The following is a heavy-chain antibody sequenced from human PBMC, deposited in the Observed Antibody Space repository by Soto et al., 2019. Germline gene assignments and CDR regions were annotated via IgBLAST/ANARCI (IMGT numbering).Heavy chain of an antibody. V-gene: IGHV3-73*01. Sequence: GGSLRLSCAASGFTFSGSAMHWVRQASGKGLEWVGRIRSKANSYATAYAASVKGRFTISRDDSKNTAYLQMNSLKTEDTAVYYCTRRNVHCSGGSCYWSDYDGGAFDIWGQGTMVTVSS. CDR2: IRSKANSYAT. CDR3: TRRNVHCSGGSCYWSDYDGGAFDI. CDR1: GFTFSGSA. D-gene: IGHD2-15*01. J-gene: IGHJ3*02.